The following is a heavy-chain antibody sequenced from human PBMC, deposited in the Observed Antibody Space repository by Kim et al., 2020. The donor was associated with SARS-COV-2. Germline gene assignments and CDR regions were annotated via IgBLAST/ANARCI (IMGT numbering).Heavy chain of an antibody. J-gene: IGHJ6*02. CDR2: IDWDDDK. V-gene: IGHV2-70*01. CDR3: ARIQVVRGVRLYYYGMDV. Sequence: SGPTLVNPTQTLTLTCTFSGFSLSTSGMCVSWIRQPPGKALEWLALIDWDDDKYYSTSLKTRLTISKDTSKNQVVLTMTNMDPVDTATYYCARIQVVRGVRLYYYGMDVWGQGTTVTVSS. CDR1: GFSLSTSGMC. D-gene: IGHD3-10*01.